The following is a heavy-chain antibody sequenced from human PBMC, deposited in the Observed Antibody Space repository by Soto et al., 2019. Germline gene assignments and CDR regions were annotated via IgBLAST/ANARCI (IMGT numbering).Heavy chain of an antibody. Sequence: GESLKISCKGSGYSFTSYWIGWVRQMPGKGLEWMGIIYPGDSDTRYSPSFQGQVTISADKSISTAYLQWSSLKASDTAMCYCARIRIAGNHYYYYGMDVWGQGTTVTVSS. CDR3: ARIRIAGNHYYYYGMDV. V-gene: IGHV5-51*01. CDR2: IYPGDSDT. J-gene: IGHJ6*02. D-gene: IGHD6-13*01. CDR1: GYSFTSYW.